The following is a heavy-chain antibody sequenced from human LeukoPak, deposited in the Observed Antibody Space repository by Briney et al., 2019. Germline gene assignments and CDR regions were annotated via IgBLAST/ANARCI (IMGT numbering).Heavy chain of an antibody. D-gene: IGHD6-13*01. J-gene: IGHJ4*02. CDR2: IYSGGST. CDR1: GFTVSSNY. CDR3: LAGGTWYYFDY. V-gene: IGHV3-66*01. Sequence: PGGSLRLSCAASGFTVSSNYMSWVRQAPGKGLEWVSVIYSGGSTYYADSVKGRFTISRDNSKNTLYLQMNSLRAEDTAVYYCLAGGTWYYFDYWGQGTLVTVSS.